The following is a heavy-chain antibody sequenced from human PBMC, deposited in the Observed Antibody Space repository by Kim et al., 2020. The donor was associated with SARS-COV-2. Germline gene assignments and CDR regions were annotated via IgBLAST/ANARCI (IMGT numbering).Heavy chain of an antibody. CDR2: VYPGDSDT. J-gene: IGHJ4*02. D-gene: IGHD1-20*01. CDR3: TRHAGEGRWYGANS. V-gene: IGHV5-51*01. CDR1: GYDFSTSW. Sequence: GESLKISCEGSGYDFSTSWIGWVRQKPGKGLEWMGIVYPGDSDTRYSRAFEGHVTISADKSINTSYLQWSSLQASDRAMYSCTRHAGEGRWYGANSWVQG.